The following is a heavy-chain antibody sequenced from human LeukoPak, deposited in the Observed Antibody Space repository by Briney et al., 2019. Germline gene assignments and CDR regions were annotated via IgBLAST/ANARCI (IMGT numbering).Heavy chain of an antibody. J-gene: IGHJ3*02. D-gene: IGHD4-17*01. CDR3: ARAYGDYESGYDAFDI. CDR2: IYYSGST. V-gene: IGHV4-30-4*01. CDR1: GGSISSGDYY. Sequence: PSETLSLTCTVSGGSISSGDYYWSWIRQPPGTGLEWIRYIYYSGSTYYNPSLKSRVTISVDTSKNQFSLKLSSVTAADTAVYYCARAYGDYESGYDAFDIWGQGTMVTVSS.